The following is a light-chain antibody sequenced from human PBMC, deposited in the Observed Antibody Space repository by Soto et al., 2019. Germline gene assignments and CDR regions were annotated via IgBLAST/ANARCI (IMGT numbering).Light chain of an antibody. Sequence: DVVMTQSPLSLPVTVGQPASISCRSSQSLVYSDGNTYLCWLQQRPGQSPRRLIYKVSSRDSGVPDRFSGSGSGTDFTLQISRVEAEDVGVYYCMQGTHRPRTFGQRTKLEIK. V-gene: IGKV2-30*01. J-gene: IGKJ2*01. CDR3: MQGTHRPRT. CDR2: KVS. CDR1: QSLVYSDGNTY.